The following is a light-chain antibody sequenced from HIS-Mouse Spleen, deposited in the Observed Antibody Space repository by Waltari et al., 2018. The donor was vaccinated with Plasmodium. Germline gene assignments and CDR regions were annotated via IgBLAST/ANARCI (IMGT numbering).Light chain of an antibody. CDR2: QDS. Sequence: SYELTQPPSVSVSPGQTASITCSGDKLGYKYACWYQQKPGQSPVLVIYQDSKRPSGGPERFSGSNSGNTATLTISGTQAMDEADYYCQAWDSSTVVFGGGTKLTVL. CDR3: QAWDSSTVV. J-gene: IGLJ2*01. CDR1: KLGYKY. V-gene: IGLV3-1*01.